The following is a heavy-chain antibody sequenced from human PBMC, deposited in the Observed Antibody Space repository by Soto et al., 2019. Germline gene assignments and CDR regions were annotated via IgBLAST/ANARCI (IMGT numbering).Heavy chain of an antibody. CDR2: INHSGST. J-gene: IGHJ5*02. CDR1: GGSFSGYY. Sequence: ASETLSLTCAVYGGSFSGYYWSWIRQPPGKGMEWIGEINHSGSTNYNPSLKSRVTISVDTSKNQFSLKLSSVTAADTAVYYCARGSRANHWGQGTLVTVSS. CDR3: ARGSRANH. V-gene: IGHV4-34*01.